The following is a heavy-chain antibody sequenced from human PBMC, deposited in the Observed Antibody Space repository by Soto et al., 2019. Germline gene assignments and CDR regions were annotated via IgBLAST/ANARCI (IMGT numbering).Heavy chain of an antibody. CDR1: GYTFTGHY. J-gene: IGHJ4*02. CDR2: IGPANGDT. V-gene: IGHV1-2*02. D-gene: IGHD1-26*01. Sequence: QVQLVQSGAEVKKPGASVKVSCKASGYTFTGHYIHWVRQAPVQGPEWMGDIGPANGDTRHGQKFQGGDTMTSDTSITTVDMELNNLRLDVTAIDYCGRGRSGQLVVFYWGQGTPVTVSS. CDR3: GRGRSGQLVVFY.